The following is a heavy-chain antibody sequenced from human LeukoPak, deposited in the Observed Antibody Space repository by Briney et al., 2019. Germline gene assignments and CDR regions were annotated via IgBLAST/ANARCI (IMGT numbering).Heavy chain of an antibody. Sequence: PGRSLRLSCAASGFTFSSYGMHWVRQAPGKGLEWVAVISYDGSNKYYADSVKGRFTISRDNSKNTLYLQMNSLRAEDTAVYYCAVVTATPFDYWGQGTLVTVSS. D-gene: IGHD2-21*02. CDR2: ISYDGSNK. CDR1: GFTFSSYG. J-gene: IGHJ4*02. V-gene: IGHV3-30*03. CDR3: AVVTATPFDY.